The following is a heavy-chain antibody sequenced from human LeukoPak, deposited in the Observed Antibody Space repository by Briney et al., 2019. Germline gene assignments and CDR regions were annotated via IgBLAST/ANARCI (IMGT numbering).Heavy chain of an antibody. CDR1: GFTFGTYD. D-gene: IGHD3/OR15-3a*01. Sequence: PGGSLRLSCAAAGFTFGTYDMSWVRQPPGKGLEWVSTLACLDSSCTEYYSDSVKGRFSISRDKSRSTLSLQLNSLRVEDMAMYYFVRDSEGSFDSWGQGTLVTVSS. V-gene: IGHV3-23*01. J-gene: IGHJ4*02. CDR2: CLDSSCTE. CDR3: VRDSEGSFDS.